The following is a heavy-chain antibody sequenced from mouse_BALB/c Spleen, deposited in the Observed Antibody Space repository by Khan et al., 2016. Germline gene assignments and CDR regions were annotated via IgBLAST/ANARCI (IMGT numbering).Heavy chain of an antibody. CDR1: GYSITSDYA. Sequence: EVQLQESGPGLVKPSQSLSLTCTVTGYSITSDYAWNWIRQFPGNKLEWMGYISYSGSTSYNPSLKSRISITRDTSKNQFFLQLNSVTTEDTATVYCARGRYRYPFAYWGQGTLVTVSA. CDR2: ISYSGST. V-gene: IGHV3-2*02. CDR3: ARGRYRYPFAY. J-gene: IGHJ3*01. D-gene: IGHD2-14*01.